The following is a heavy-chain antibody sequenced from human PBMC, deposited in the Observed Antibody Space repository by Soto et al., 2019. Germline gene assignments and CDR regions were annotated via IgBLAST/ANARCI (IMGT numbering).Heavy chain of an antibody. D-gene: IGHD3-22*01. CDR1: GGSFSGHY. Sequence: QVQLQQWGSGLLKPSETLSLNCAVYGGSFSGHYWSWIRQPPGKGLEWIGEIDESGSINNNPSLKSLLTILVHTSNNQISLRQTYLIAADTAVDYRARRNSRVWYYFDYWGQGTPVTVSS. V-gene: IGHV4-34*01. CDR3: ARRNSRVWYYFDY. CDR2: IDESGSI. J-gene: IGHJ4*01.